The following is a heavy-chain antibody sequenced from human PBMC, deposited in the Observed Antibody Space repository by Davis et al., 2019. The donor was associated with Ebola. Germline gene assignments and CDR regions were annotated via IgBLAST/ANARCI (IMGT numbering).Heavy chain of an antibody. D-gene: IGHD6-13*01. CDR1: GFTFSSYG. V-gene: IGHV3-30*03. J-gene: IGHJ4*02. CDR3: ARGPSTGNSFSY. CDR2: ISYDGSNK. Sequence: GESLKISCAASGFTFSSYGMHWVRQAPGKGLEWVAVISYDGSNKYYADSVKGRFTISRDNSKNTLYLQMNSLRAEDTAVYYCARGPSTGNSFSYWGQGTLATVSS.